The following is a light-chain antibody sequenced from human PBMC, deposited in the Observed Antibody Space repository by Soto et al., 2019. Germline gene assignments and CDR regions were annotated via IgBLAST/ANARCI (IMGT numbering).Light chain of an antibody. Sequence: EIVLTQSPGTLSLSPGERATLSCRASQSVGDTYLAWYQQKPGQAPRLLMYSTSIRATGIPDRFSGSGSGTDFTLTISRLEPEDFAVYYCQQYGSSGTFGQGTKVDI. CDR3: QQYGSSGT. V-gene: IGKV3-20*01. CDR1: QSVGDTY. J-gene: IGKJ1*01. CDR2: STS.